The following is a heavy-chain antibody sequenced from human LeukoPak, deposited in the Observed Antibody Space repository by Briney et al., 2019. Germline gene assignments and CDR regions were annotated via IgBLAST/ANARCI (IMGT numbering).Heavy chain of an antibody. J-gene: IGHJ4*02. CDR1: GASITSHPW. D-gene: IGHD7-27*01. CDR2: MYNSGTG. Sequence: PSETLSLTCAVSGASITSHPWNWVRQPPGKGLEWIGEMYNSGTGTYKLSLRSRVTMFFDESKNHFSLKLNSVTAADTAVYYCAGGGNWDFDYWGQGVLVIVSS. V-gene: IGHV4-4*02. CDR3: AGGGNWDFDY.